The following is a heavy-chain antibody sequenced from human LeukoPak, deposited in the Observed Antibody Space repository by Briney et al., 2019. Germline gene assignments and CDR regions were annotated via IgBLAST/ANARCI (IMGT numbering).Heavy chain of an antibody. CDR3: ARIDSGSYYDLRGDAFDI. CDR1: EYTFTGYY. CDR2: INPSGGST. D-gene: IGHD1-26*01. V-gene: IGHV1-46*01. J-gene: IGHJ3*02. Sequence: GASVKVSCKASEYTFTGYYMHWVRQAPGQGLEWMGIINPSGGSTSYAQKFQGRVTMTRDTSTSTVYMELSSLRSEDTAVYYCARIDSGSYYDLRGDAFDIWGQGTMVTVSS.